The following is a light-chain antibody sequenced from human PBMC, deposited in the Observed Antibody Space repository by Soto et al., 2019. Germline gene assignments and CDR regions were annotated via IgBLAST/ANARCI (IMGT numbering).Light chain of an antibody. CDR1: QSISSSF. Sequence: EIVLTQSPGTLSLSPGERATLSCRASQSISSSFLAWYQQRPGQSPRLIIYGASSRATGIPDRFSGSGSGTDFTLTIIRLDLEDSAFYYCQQYVTSSWTFGQGTKVEIK. CDR3: QQYVTSSWT. J-gene: IGKJ1*01. V-gene: IGKV3-20*01. CDR2: GAS.